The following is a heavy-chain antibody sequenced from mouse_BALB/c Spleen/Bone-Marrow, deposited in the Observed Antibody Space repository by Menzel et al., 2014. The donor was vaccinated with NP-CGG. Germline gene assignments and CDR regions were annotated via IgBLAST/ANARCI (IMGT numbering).Heavy chain of an antibody. CDR2: IYPYNGVS. CDR3: ESRGEFFVV. J-gene: IGHJ1*01. CDR1: GYSFTGYY. V-gene: IGHV1-31*01. Sequence: EGQREASGPELVKPGASVTVSCKVSGYSFTGYYMHCVKQSHGNSFDWIGYIYPYNGVSSYNQKFKGKATLTVDKSSSTAYMELRSRTTDDSAVYYCESRGEFFVVWGAGTTVTASS.